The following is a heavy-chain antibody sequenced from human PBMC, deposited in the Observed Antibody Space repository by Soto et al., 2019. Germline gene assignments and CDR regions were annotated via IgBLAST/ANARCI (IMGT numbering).Heavy chain of an antibody. CDR3: AKRAYGADFDY. V-gene: IGHV3-23*01. D-gene: IGHD3-10*01. CDR1: GFTFSSYA. J-gene: IGHJ4*02. Sequence: EVQLLESGGGLVQPGGSLRLSCAASGFTFSSYAMSWVRQAPGQGLEWVSVISGSGDSKYYADSVKGRFTISRDNSKNTLYLQMSSLRVEDTAVYYCAKRAYGADFDYWGQGTVVTVSS. CDR2: ISGSGDSK.